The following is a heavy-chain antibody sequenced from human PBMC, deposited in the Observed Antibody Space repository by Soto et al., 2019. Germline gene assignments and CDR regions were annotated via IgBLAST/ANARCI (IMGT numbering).Heavy chain of an antibody. CDR1: GFTFSSYW. D-gene: IGHD3-10*01. V-gene: IGHV3-7*01. CDR2: IKQDGSEK. J-gene: IGHJ5*02. Sequence: GGSLRLSCAASGFTFSSYWMSWVRQAPGKGLEWVANIKQDGSEKYYVDSVKGRFTISRDNAKNSLYLQMNSLRAEDTAVYYCARDIRVRGVIVRKYNWFDPWGQGTLVTVSS. CDR3: ARDIRVRGVIVRKYNWFDP.